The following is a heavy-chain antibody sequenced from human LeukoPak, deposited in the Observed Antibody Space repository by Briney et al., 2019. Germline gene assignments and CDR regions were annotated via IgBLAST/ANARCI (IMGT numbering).Heavy chain of an antibody. CDR1: GGSISSSSYC. Sequence: PSETLSLTCTVSGGSISSSSYCWGWIRQPPGKGLEWIGSIYYSGSTYYNPSLKSRVTISVDTSKNQFSLKLSSVTAADTAVYYCARLTAGTAYFDYWGQGTLVTVSS. CDR3: ARLTAGTAYFDY. J-gene: IGHJ4*02. CDR2: IYYSGST. V-gene: IGHV4-39*01. D-gene: IGHD6-19*01.